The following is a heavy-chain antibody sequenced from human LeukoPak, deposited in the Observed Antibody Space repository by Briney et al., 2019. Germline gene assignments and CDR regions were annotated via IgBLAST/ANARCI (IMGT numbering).Heavy chain of an antibody. J-gene: IGHJ4*02. V-gene: IGHV3-23*01. D-gene: IGHD5-18*01. CDR2: ISGDGGST. CDR3: ARRDRGYNYGFIDY. Sequence: GGSLRLSCAASGFTFSSQAMSWVRQAPGKGLEWASAISGDGGSTYSADSVKGRFTISRDNSKNTLYLQLNSLRAEDTALYYCARRDRGYNYGFIDYWGRGTLVTVSS. CDR1: GFTFSSQA.